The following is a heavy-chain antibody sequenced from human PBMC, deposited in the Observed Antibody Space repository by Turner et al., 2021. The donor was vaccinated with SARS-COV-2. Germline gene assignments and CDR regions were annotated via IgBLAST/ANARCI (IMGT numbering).Heavy chain of an antibody. CDR3: VGEESKAVAGTQYYNY. V-gene: IGHV1-2*02. J-gene: IGHJ4*02. D-gene: IGHD6-19*01. CDR1: GNTFTGCY. CDR2: INPNSGGK. Sequence: QMQVEYPGAEVKKTGASVKVSCTASGNTFTGCYMHWVRQAPGQGVVWWGWINPNSGGKKYAQKYQGGLTMTSSKSTSTAYMELSRLRSDDTAVYYYVGEESKAVAGTQYYNYWGQGTLVTVSS.